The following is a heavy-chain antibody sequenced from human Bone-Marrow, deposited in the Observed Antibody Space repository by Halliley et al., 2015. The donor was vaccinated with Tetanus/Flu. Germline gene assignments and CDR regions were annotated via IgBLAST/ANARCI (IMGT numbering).Heavy chain of an antibody. CDR2: ISPGDSHT. CDR1: GYKFSRYW. D-gene: IGHD3-22*01. V-gene: IGHV5-51*01. J-gene: IGHJ5*01. CDR3: ARRRTAIDSSGLLNWFDS. Sequence: VQLVQSGAEVKEPGESLKISCKGSGYKFSRYWIAWVRQMPGKGLEWLGLISPGDSHTRYNPSLQGPVIISADKSINTAYLQWSSLKASDTALYYCARRRTAIDSSGLLNWFDSWGQGTLVTVSS.